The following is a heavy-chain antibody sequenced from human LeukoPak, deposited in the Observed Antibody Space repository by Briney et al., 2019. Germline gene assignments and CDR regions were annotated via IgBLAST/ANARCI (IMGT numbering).Heavy chain of an antibody. CDR2: IYYSGST. J-gene: IGHJ4*02. V-gene: IGHV4-59*01. D-gene: IGHD2-15*01. CDR3: ARERVVVTRGGSYYFDY. CDR1: GGSISSYY. Sequence: SETLSLTCTVSGGSISSYYWSWIRQPPGKGLEWIGYIYYSGSTNYNPSLKSRVTISVDTSKNQFSLKLSSVTAADTAVYYCARERVVVTRGGSYYFDYWGQGTLVTVSS.